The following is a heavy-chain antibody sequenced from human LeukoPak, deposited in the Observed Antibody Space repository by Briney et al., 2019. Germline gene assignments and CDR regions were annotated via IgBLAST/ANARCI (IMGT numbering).Heavy chain of an antibody. J-gene: IGHJ4*02. Sequence: GGSLRLSCEASGFSFSSYNMDWVRQTPGKGLEWISSITTSSTYTFYADSVKGRFTISRDNARNSLYLQMNSLRSEDTAVYYCARCYYDSSGYYSSRSFDYWGQGTLVTVSS. CDR2: ITTSSTYT. CDR3: ARCYYDSSGYYSSRSFDY. CDR1: GFSFSSYN. D-gene: IGHD3-22*01. V-gene: IGHV3-21*04.